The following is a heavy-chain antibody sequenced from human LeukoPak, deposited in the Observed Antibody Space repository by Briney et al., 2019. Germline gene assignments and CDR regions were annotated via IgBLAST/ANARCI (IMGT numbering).Heavy chain of an antibody. CDR1: GGSFSGYY. V-gene: IGHV4-34*01. Sequence: PSETLSLTCAVYGGSFSGYYWSWIRQPPGKGLEWIGEINHSGGTNYNPSLKSRVSISVDTSKNQFSLKLSSVTAADTAVYYCACLRYFDWNYWGQGTLVTVSS. CDR3: ACLRYFDWNY. J-gene: IGHJ4*02. CDR2: INHSGGT. D-gene: IGHD3-9*01.